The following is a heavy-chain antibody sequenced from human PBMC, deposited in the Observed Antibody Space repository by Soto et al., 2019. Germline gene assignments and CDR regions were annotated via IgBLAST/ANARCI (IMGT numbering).Heavy chain of an antibody. J-gene: IGHJ6*02. V-gene: IGHV1-2*02. Sequence: ASLKVSCKASGYTFTGYYMHWVRQAPWQVLEWMGWINPNSGGTNYAQKFQGRVTMTRDTSISTAYMELSRLRSDDTAVYYCARSRGYSGYDPHNYYYYYGMDVWGQGTPVTVSS. CDR2: INPNSGGT. D-gene: IGHD5-12*01. CDR1: GYTFTGYY. CDR3: ARSRGYSGYDPHNYYYYYGMDV.